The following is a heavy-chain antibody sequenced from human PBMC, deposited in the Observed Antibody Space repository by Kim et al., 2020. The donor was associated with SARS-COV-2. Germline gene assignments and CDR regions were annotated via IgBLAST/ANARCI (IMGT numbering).Heavy chain of an antibody. CDR3: ARHELHFGDAYYGMEV. J-gene: IGHJ6*01. CDR2: FYYSGRT. Sequence: SETLSLTCSVSGGSISSSSYYWGWIRQPPGKGLEWIGSFYYSGRTYQNPSLKSRVTISVDTSKNQFSLKLRSVTAADTAIYYCARHELHFGDAYYGMEV. CDR1: GGSISSSSYY. D-gene: IGHD4-17*01. V-gene: IGHV4-39*01.